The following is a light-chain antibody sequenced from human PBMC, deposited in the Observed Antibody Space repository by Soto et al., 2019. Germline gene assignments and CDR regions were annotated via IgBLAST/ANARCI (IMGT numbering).Light chain of an antibody. Sequence: DIQMTQCPSTLSASVGDRVTITCRASQSINRWLAWYQQEPGKAPKLLIYDASTLESGVPSRFSGSGSGTEFTLTISSLQSDDLATYYCHQYDGYSWTFGQGTKVDIK. CDR1: QSINRW. CDR3: HQYDGYSWT. V-gene: IGKV1-5*01. J-gene: IGKJ1*01. CDR2: DAS.